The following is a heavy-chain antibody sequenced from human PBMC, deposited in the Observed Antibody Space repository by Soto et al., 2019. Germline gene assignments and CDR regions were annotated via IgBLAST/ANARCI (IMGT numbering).Heavy chain of an antibody. V-gene: IGHV3-30-3*01. CDR1: GFTFSSYA. CDR3: ARDTTVTTLGWFDP. Sequence: QVQLVESGGGVVQPGRSLRLSCAASGFTFSSYAMHWVRQAPGKGLEWVAVISYDGSNKYYADSVKGRFTISRDNSKNTLYLQMNSLRAEDTAVYYCARDTTVTTLGWFDPRGQGTLVTVSS. CDR2: ISYDGSNK. J-gene: IGHJ5*02. D-gene: IGHD4-4*01.